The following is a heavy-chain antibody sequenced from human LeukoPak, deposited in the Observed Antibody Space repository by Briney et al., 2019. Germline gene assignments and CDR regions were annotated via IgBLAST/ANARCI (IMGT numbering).Heavy chain of an antibody. D-gene: IGHD3-16*01. J-gene: IGHJ4*02. Sequence: SETLSLTCAVYGGSFSGYYWSWIRQPPGKGLEWIGEINHSGSTNYNPSLKSRVTISVDTSKNQFSLKLSSVTAADTAVYYCARLRVRGITYWGQGTLVTVSS. CDR3: ARLRVRGITY. CDR2: INHSGST. CDR1: GGSFSGYY. V-gene: IGHV4-34*01.